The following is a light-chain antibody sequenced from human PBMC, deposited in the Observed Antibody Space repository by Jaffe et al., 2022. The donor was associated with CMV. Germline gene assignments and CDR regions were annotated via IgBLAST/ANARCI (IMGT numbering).Light chain of an antibody. V-gene: IGKV1-39*01. J-gene: IGKJ2*01. CDR2: DAL. CDR3: QQTYGSPYT. Sequence: IQVTQSPSSLSASIGDRLTITCRASHTISHYLNWYQQKPGKAPTLLIYDALSLQSGVPSRFSGSGSGTDFTLTISSLQPEDFATYYCQQTYGSPYTFGQGTRLEIK. CDR1: HTISHY.